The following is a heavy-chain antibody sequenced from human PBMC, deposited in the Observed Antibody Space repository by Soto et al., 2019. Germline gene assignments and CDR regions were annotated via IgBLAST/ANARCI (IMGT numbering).Heavy chain of an antibody. CDR3: ARARSTGEGWFDP. CDR2: IYYSGST. J-gene: IGHJ5*02. CDR1: GGSISSGDYY. D-gene: IGHD3-16*01. Sequence: PSETLSLTCTVSGGSISSGDYYWSWIRQPPGKGLEWIGYIYYSGSTYYNPSLKSRVTISVDTSKNQFSLKLSSVTAADTAVYYCARARSTGEGWFDPWGQGTPVT. V-gene: IGHV4-30-4*01.